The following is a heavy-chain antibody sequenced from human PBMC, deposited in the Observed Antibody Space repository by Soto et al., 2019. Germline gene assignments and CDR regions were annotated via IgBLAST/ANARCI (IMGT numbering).Heavy chain of an antibody. CDR1: GFTFSSYA. J-gene: IGHJ6*02. V-gene: IGHV3-23*01. Sequence: EVQLLESGGGLVQPGGSLRLSCAASGFTFSSYAMSWVRQAPGKGLEWVSAISGSGGSTYYADSVKGRFTISRDNSKNKLYLQMNSLRAEDTAVYYCAKGLVHPDYYYYGMDVWGQGTTVTVSS. CDR2: ISGSGGST. D-gene: IGHD6-13*01. CDR3: AKGLVHPDYYYYGMDV.